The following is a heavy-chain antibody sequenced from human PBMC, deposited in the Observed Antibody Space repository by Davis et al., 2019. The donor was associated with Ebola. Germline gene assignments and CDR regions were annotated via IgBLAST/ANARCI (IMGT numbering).Heavy chain of an antibody. CDR3: ASLGGIAAAGTLYYYYGMDV. D-gene: IGHD6-13*01. J-gene: IGHJ6*02. Sequence: GESLKISCAASGFTFSSYWMSWVRQAPGKGLEWVANIKQDGSEKYYVDSVKGRFTISRDNAKNSLYLQMNSLRAEDTAVYYCASLGGIAAAGTLYYYYGMDVWGQGTTVTVSS. V-gene: IGHV3-7*01. CDR1: GFTFSSYW. CDR2: IKQDGSEK.